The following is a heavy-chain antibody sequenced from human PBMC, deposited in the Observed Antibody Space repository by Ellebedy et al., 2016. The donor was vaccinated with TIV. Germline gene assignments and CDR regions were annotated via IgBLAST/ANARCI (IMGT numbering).Heavy chain of an antibody. D-gene: IGHD3-22*01. CDR2: ISYDGTHK. CDR1: GFSFSTSA. CDR3: AKDPYYDSSAYADSHYYYMDV. Sequence: GGSLRLXCAASGFSFSTSAMHWVRQTPDRGLEWVTVISYDGTHKDYANSVKGRFTISRDNSENMVYLQMNSLRADDTAVYYCAKDPYYDSSAYADSHYYYMDVWGKGTTVTVSS. J-gene: IGHJ6*03. V-gene: IGHV3-30-3*01.